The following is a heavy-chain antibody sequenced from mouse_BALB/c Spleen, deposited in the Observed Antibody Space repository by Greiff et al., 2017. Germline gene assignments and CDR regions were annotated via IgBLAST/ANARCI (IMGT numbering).Heavy chain of an antibody. D-gene: IGHD1-1*01. CDR2: ISSGGSYT. Sequence: EVKLVESGGGLVKPGGSLKLSCAASGFTFSSYTMSWVRQTPEKRLEWVATISSGGSYTYYPDSVKGRFTISRDNAKNTLYLQMSSLKSEDTAMYYCTRDRDYGSSYVAWFAYWGQGTLVTVSA. J-gene: IGHJ3*01. CDR1: GFTFSSYT. V-gene: IGHV5-6-4*01. CDR3: TRDRDYGSSYVAWFAY.